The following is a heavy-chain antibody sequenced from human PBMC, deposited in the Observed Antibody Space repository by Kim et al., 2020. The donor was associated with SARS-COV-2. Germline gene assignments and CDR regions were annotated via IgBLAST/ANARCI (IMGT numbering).Heavy chain of an antibody. CDR1: GFTFDDYA. CDR2: ISWNSGSI. Sequence: GGSLRLSCAASGFTFDDYAMHWVRQAPGKGLEWVSGISWNSGSIDYADSVKGRFTISRDNAKNSLYLQMNSLRAEDTALYYCAKDIAYSSSWYHFDYWGQGTLVTVSS. V-gene: IGHV3-9*01. J-gene: IGHJ4*02. D-gene: IGHD6-13*01. CDR3: AKDIAYSSSWYHFDY.